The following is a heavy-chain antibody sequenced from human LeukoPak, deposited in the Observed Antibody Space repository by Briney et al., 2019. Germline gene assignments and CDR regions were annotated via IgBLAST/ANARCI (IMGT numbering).Heavy chain of an antibody. CDR1: GFTFSSYG. V-gene: IGHV3-23*01. J-gene: IGHJ4*02. CDR2: TSSSDAGT. CDR3: AKAPVTSCRGAYCYPFDS. D-gene: IGHD2-21*01. Sequence: GGSLRLSCAASGFTFSSYGMSWVRQAPGKGLEWVAATSSSDAGTYHADSVRGRFTISRDNSKNTLYLQMNSLRAEDAAVYFCAKAPVTSCRGAYCYPFDSWGQGTLVTVSS.